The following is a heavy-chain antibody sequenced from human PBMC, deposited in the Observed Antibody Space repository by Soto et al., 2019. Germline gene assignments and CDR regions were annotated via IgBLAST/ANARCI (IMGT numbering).Heavy chain of an antibody. CDR3: ARNTGYSSGWYHYYYGMDV. J-gene: IGHJ6*02. CDR2: IIPIFGTA. CDR1: GGTYSSYP. V-gene: IGHV1-69*13. Sequence: SVKVSCKASGGTYSSYPMSWVREAPGQGLEWMGGIIPIFGTANYAQKFQGRVTITADESTSTAYMELSSLRSEDTAVYYCARNTGYSSGWYHYYYGMDVWGQGTTVTVSS. D-gene: IGHD6-19*01.